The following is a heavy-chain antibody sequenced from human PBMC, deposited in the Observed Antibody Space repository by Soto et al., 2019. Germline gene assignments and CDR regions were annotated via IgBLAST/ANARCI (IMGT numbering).Heavy chain of an antibody. V-gene: IGHV5-51*01. CDR2: IYPGDSDT. CDR3: ARHGGGNYPPLHDAFDI. Sequence: GESLKISCKGSGYSFTTYWIGWVRQMPGKGLEWMGIIYPGDSDTRYSPSFQGQVTISADKSISTAYLQWGGLKASDTAMYYCARHGGGNYPPLHDAFDIWGQGTMVTVSS. J-gene: IGHJ3*02. CDR1: GYSFTTYW. D-gene: IGHD4-4*01.